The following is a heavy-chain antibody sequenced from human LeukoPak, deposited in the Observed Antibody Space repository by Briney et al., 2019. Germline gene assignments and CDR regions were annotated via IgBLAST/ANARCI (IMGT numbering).Heavy chain of an antibody. J-gene: IGHJ4*02. Sequence: GGSLRLSCAASGFTFSSYAMSWVRQTPGEGLEWVSAISGSGDNTYYADSVKGRFTISGDNSRNTLFLQMNSLRAEDTAVYYCAKDPRGDCSGGSCHYLDYWGQGTLVTVSS. CDR3: AKDPRGDCSGGSCHYLDY. CDR2: ISGSGDNT. V-gene: IGHV3-23*01. D-gene: IGHD2-15*01. CDR1: GFTFSSYA.